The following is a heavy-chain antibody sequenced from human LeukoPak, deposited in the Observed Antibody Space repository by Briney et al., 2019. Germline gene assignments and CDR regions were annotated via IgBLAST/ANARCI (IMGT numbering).Heavy chain of an antibody. V-gene: IGHV3-53*04. J-gene: IGHJ3*02. CDR3: ASPGPSKTYYYDSSGYYTFDI. Sequence: GGSLRLSCAASGFTFSSYAMSWVRQAPGKGLEWVSVIYSGGSTYYADSVKGRFTISRHNSKNTLYLQMNSLRAEDTAVYYCASPGPSKTYYYDSSGYYTFDIWGQGTMVTVSS. D-gene: IGHD3-22*01. CDR2: IYSGGST. CDR1: GFTFSSYA.